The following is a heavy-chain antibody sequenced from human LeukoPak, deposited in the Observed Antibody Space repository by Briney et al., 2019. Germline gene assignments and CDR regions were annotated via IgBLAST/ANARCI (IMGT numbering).Heavy chain of an antibody. CDR3: ARHTDVLGYFQH. J-gene: IGHJ1*01. CDR2: IYYSGRT. CDR1: GGSISSYY. V-gene: IGHV4-59*08. Sequence: SETLSLTCTVSGGSISSYYWSWIRQPPGKGLEWIGYIYYSGRTKYNPSLKSRVTISVDASKNQFSLKMSSVTAADTAVYYYARHTDVLGYFQHWGQGTLVTVSS. D-gene: IGHD3-10*02.